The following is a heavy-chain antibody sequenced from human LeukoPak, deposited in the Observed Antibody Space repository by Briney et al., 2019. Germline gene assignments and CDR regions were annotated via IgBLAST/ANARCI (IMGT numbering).Heavy chain of an antibody. CDR1: GYSFSYSW. CDR2: IYPGDSDT. V-gene: IGHV5-51*01. D-gene: IGHD4-17*01. Sequence: GGSLRLSCKGSGYSFSYSWIGWVRQMPGKGLEWMGIIYPGDSDTRYSPSFQGQVTISADRSISTAYLQWSSLKATDTAMYYCARQYGRPFDYWGQGTLVTVSS. CDR3: ARQYGRPFDY. J-gene: IGHJ4*02.